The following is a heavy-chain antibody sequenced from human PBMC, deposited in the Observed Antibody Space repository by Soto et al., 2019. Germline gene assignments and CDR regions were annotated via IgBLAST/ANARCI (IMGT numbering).Heavy chain of an antibody. D-gene: IGHD2-8*01. CDR3: AKDPSPLIRNQDRGFDY. CDR2: ISWSSGSI. CDR1: GFTFDDYA. V-gene: IGHV3-9*01. Sequence: PGGSLRLSCAASGFTFDDYAMHWVRQAPGKGLEWVSGISWSSGSIGYADSVKGRFTISRDNAKNSLYLQMNSLRAEDTALYYCAKDPSPLIRNQDRGFDYWGQGTLVTVSS. J-gene: IGHJ4*02.